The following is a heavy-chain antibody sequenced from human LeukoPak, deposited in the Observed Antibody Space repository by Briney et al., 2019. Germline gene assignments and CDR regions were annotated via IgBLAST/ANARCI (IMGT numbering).Heavy chain of an antibody. D-gene: IGHD3-22*01. CDR3: ARDPPGNYYDGSGYYS. V-gene: IGHV3-7*01. CDR2: IKEDGSEK. Sequence: PGRSLRLSCAVSGLTLSRYWMTWVRQAPGKGLEWVANIKEDGSEKYYVDSVKGRFTISRDNAKNSLYLQMNSLRVEDTAVYYCARDPPGNYYDGSGYYSWGQGTLVTVSS. CDR1: GLTLSRYW. J-gene: IGHJ5*02.